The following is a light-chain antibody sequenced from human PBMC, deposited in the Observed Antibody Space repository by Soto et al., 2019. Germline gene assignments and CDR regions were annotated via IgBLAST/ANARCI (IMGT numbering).Light chain of an antibody. J-gene: IGLJ3*02. V-gene: IGLV1-47*01. CDR2: SND. CDR1: SSNIGTNY. Sequence: QSVLTQSPSASGTPGQRVIISCSGTSSNIGTNYVYWYQQLPGTAPKVLIYSNDKRPSGVPDRFSGSKSGTSASLAISGLQSEDEAVYYCAVWDDSLSGVVFGGGTKLTVL. CDR3: AVWDDSLSGVV.